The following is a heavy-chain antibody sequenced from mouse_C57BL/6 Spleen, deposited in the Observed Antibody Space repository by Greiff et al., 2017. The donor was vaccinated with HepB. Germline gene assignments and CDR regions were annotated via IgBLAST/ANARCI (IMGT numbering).Heavy chain of an antibody. V-gene: IGHV5-16*01. Sequence: EVKLMESEGGLVQPGSSMKLSCTASGFTFSDYYMAWVRQVPEKGLEWVANINYDGSSTYYLDSLKSRFIISRDNAKNILYLQMSSLKSEDTATYYCARGGSYDGYYFAWFAYWGQGTLVTVSA. CDR3: ARGGSYDGYYFAWFAY. D-gene: IGHD2-3*01. J-gene: IGHJ3*01. CDR1: GFTFSDYY. CDR2: INYDGSST.